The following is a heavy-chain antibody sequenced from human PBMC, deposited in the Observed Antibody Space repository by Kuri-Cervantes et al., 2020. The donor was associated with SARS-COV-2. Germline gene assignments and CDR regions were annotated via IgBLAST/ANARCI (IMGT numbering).Heavy chain of an antibody. D-gene: IGHD3-3*01. CDR1: GGTFSSYA. CDR3: ARDFWSGYSLQPEHFDY. J-gene: IGHJ4*02. CDR2: IIPIFGTA. Sequence: SVKVSCKASGGTFSSYAISWVRQAPGQGLEWMGGIIPIFGTANYAQKFQGRVTITADESTSTAYMELSSLRSEDTAVYYCARDFWSGYSLQPEHFDYWGQGTLVTVSS. V-gene: IGHV1-69*13.